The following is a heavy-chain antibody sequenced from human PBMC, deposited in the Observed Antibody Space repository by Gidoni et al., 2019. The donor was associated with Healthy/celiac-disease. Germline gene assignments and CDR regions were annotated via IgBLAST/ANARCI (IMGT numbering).Heavy chain of an antibody. D-gene: IGHD3-10*01. CDR1: GGSISSGDYY. Sequence: QVQLQESGPGLVKPSQTLSLTCTVSGGSISSGDYYWSWIRQPPGKGLEWIGYIYYSVSTYYNPSLKSRVTISVDTSKNQFSLKLSSVTAADTAVYYCARDGVGSGSYYTTHYYYYYMDVWGKGTTVTVSS. CDR2: IYYSVST. CDR3: ARDGVGSGSYYTTHYYYYYMDV. J-gene: IGHJ6*03. V-gene: IGHV4-30-4*01.